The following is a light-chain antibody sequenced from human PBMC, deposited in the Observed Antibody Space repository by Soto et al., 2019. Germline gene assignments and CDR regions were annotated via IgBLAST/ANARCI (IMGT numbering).Light chain of an antibody. V-gene: IGKV1-5*01. CDR2: GAS. CDR1: QSVSIW. CDR3: QQYKNYLT. Sequence: IQMTQSPSTLPASVGDRVTFTCRASQSVSIWLAWYQQKPGKAPKLLISGASTLESGVPSRFSGSGSGTEFTLTISSLQPDDFATYYCQQYKNYLTFGQGTKV. J-gene: IGKJ1*01.